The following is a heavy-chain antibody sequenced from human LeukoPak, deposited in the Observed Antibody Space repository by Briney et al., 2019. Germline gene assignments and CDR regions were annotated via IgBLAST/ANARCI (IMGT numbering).Heavy chain of an antibody. CDR2: ISWNSGSI. Sequence: PGGSLRLSCAASGFTFDDYAMHWVRQAPGKGREWVSGISWNSGSIGYADSVKGRFTISRDNAKNSLYLQMNSLRAEDTALYYCAKDADSGYYYDSSGYRFDYWGQGTLVTVSS. CDR3: AKDADSGYYYDSSGYRFDY. D-gene: IGHD3-22*01. V-gene: IGHV3-9*01. J-gene: IGHJ4*02. CDR1: GFTFDDYA.